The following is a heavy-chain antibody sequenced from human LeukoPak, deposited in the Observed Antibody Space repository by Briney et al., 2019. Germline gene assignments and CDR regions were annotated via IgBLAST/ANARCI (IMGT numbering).Heavy chain of an antibody. J-gene: IGHJ4*02. CDR1: DYSISGGYY. D-gene: IGHD3-22*01. CDR2: IFHSGST. CDR3: ARDGRYYDSSGYIRGFDY. V-gene: IGHV4-38-2*02. Sequence: SETLSLTCSVSDYSISGGYYWSWIRQPPGKGLGWIGSIFHSGSTYYNPSLKSRVSISVDKSKNQFSLKLSSVTAADTAVYYCARDGRYYDSSGYIRGFDYWGQGTLVTVSS.